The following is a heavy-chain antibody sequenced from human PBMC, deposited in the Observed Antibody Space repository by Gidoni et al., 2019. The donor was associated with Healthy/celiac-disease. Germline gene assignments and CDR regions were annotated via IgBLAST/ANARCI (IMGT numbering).Heavy chain of an antibody. CDR1: GFTFSSYG. V-gene: IGHV3-33*01. Sequence: QVQLVESGGGVAQPGRSLRLSCAASGFTFSSYGMPWGRQAPGKGLEWVAVIWYDGSNKYYADSVKGRFTISRDNSKNTLYLQMNSLRAEDTAVYYCARDPPYYYDSSGYYYGYFDYWGQGTLVTVSS. CDR3: ARDPPYYYDSSGYYYGYFDY. J-gene: IGHJ4*02. CDR2: IWYDGSNK. D-gene: IGHD3-22*01.